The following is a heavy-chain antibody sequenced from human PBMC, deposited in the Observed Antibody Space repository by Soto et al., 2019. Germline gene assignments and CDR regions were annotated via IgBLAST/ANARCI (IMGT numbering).Heavy chain of an antibody. J-gene: IGHJ6*02. CDR2: IKNKADGGTT. CDR3: ATDLKWELRFSMDV. V-gene: IGHV3-15*01. CDR1: GFTFTNAR. Sequence: EVQLVESGGGVVKPGGSLRLSCVASGFTFTNARMTWVRQAPGKGLEWVGLIKNKADGGTTDYAAPVKGRFIISRDDSKNTLSLQMNSLKSDDTGVYYCATDLKWELRFSMDVWGQGTTVTVSS. D-gene: IGHD1-26*01.